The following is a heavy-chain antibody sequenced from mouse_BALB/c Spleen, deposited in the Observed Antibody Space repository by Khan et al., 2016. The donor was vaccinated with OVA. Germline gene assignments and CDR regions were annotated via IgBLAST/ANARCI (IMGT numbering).Heavy chain of an antibody. D-gene: IGHD2-3*01. Sequence: VQLQESGPGLVAPSQSLSITCTVSGFSLTSYGIHWVRQPPGKGLEWLVVIWSDGSTNYNSVLKSRLSISKDNSKSQVFLQRNSLHTDDTAIYYCARWFDGYSSLYAMDYWGQGTSVTVSS. CDR2: IWSDGST. J-gene: IGHJ4*01. CDR1: GFSLTSYG. CDR3: ARWFDGYSSLYAMDY. V-gene: IGHV2-6*02.